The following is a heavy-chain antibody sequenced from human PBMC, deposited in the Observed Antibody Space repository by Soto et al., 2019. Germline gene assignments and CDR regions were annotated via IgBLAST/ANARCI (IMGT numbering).Heavy chain of an antibody. CDR3: ARVGSGSYWFDY. V-gene: IGHV3-74*01. CDR1: GFTFSSYW. J-gene: IGHJ4*02. D-gene: IGHD1-26*01. CDR2: IKTDGSST. Sequence: EVQLVESGGGLVQPGGSLRLSCAVSGFTFSSYWMHWVRQAPGKGLVWVSRIKTDGSSTNYADSVKGRFTISRDNAKNTLYLQLSSLRAEDTAVYDCARVGSGSYWFDYWGQGTLVTVSS.